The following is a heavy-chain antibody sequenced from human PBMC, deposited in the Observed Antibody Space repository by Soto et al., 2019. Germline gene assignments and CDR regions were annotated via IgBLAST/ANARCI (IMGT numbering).Heavy chain of an antibody. CDR2: IIPIIGPA. D-gene: IGHD1-7*01. CDR3: AGDLGTPIAGPPGRETDGWLDS. J-gene: IGHJ5*01. Sequence: QVQLVQSGAEVKRPGSSVKLSCKASGGTFTYYGISWVRQAPGQGLEWMGGIIPIIGPATYAQKFQGRVTITADQSTRTAYRELSSLGSEDTDLYSRAGDLGTPIAGPPGRETDGWLDSWGQGTLVNVSS. CDR1: GGTFTYYG. V-gene: IGHV1-69*01.